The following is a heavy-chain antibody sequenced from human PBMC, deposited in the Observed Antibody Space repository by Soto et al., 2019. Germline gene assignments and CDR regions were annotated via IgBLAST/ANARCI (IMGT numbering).Heavy chain of an antibody. V-gene: IGHV4-30-2*01. J-gene: IGHJ5*02. D-gene: IGHD5-12*01. CDR2: IDHSGST. CDR1: GGSISSGGYS. Sequence: QLQLQESGSGLVKPSQTLSLTCAVSGGSISSGGYSWSWIRQPPGKGLEWIGYIDHSGSTYYNPSLKSRVIISVDRATNQFPLKLRSVTAADTAEYYCARESRYGPLNWVDPWAQGTLVTVCS. CDR3: ARESRYGPLNWVDP.